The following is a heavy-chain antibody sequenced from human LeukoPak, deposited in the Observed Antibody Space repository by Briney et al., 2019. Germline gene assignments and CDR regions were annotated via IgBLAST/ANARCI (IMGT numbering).Heavy chain of an antibody. CDR2: ISYDGNNE. CDR3: ARDHPDY. V-gene: IGHV3-30*19. CDR1: GFNLNYYW. J-gene: IGHJ4*02. Sequence: GGSLRLSCEASGFNLNYYWLGWVRQAPGKGLEWVALISYDGNNEYYADSVKGRFTISRDNSKNTLYLQMNSLRPEDTAVYYCARDHPDYWGQGTLVTVSS.